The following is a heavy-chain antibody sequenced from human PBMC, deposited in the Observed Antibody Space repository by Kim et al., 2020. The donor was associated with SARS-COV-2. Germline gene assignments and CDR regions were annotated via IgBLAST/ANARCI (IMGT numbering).Heavy chain of an antibody. V-gene: IGHV1-18*01. CDR2: ISAYNGNT. CDR1: GYTFTSYG. CDR3: ARDFATYYGSGSYHAY. D-gene: IGHD3-10*01. J-gene: IGHJ4*02. Sequence: ASVKVSCKASGYTFTSYGISWVRQAPGQGLEWMGWISAYNGNTNYAQKLQGRVTMTTDTSTSTAYMELRSLRSDDTAVYYCARDFATYYGSGSYHAYWGQGTLVTVSS.